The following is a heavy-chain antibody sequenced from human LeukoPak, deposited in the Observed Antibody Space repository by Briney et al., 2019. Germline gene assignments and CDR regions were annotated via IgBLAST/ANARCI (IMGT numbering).Heavy chain of an antibody. CDR2: IYHGGAT. CDR1: GGSIMAGDYA. CDR3: VRPQNYGAYDFDS. J-gene: IGHJ5*01. Sequence: SQTLSLTCTVSGGSIMAGDYAWSWIRQAPGKVLEWIGYIYHGGATYYKSSLKSRVTMSVDRSKNQFSLRLNSVTAADTAIYYCVRPQNYGAYDFDSWGQGIRVTVSS. D-gene: IGHD4-17*01. V-gene: IGHV4-30-2*01.